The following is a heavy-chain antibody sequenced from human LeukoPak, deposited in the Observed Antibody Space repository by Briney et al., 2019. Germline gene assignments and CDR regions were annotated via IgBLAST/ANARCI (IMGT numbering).Heavy chain of an antibody. D-gene: IGHD6-13*01. CDR1: GGSISSYY. CDR2: IYYSGST. Sequence: PSETLSLTCTVSGGSISSYYWSWIRQPPGKGLEWIGYIYYSGSTYYNPSLKSRVTISVDTSKNQFSLKLSSVTAADTAVYYCARGRNVAAAGADAFDIWGQGTMVTVSS. J-gene: IGHJ3*02. CDR3: ARGRNVAAAGADAFDI. V-gene: IGHV4-59*06.